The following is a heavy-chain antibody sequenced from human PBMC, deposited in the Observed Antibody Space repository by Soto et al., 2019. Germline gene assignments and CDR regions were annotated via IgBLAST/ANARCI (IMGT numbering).Heavy chain of an antibody. D-gene: IGHD6-19*01. V-gene: IGHV3-23*01. CDR3: AREKGLFTRAVAGFGAFDI. CDR2: ISGSGGST. CDR1: GFTFSSYA. J-gene: IGHJ3*02. Sequence: GGSLRLSCAASGFTFSSYAMSWVRQAPGKGLEWVSAISGSGGSTYYADSVKGRFTISRDNSKNTLYLQMNSLRAEDTAVYYCAREKGLFTRAVAGFGAFDIWGQGTMVTVSS.